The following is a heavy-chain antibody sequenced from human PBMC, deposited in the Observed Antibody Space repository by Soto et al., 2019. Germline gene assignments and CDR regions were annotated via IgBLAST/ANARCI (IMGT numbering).Heavy chain of an antibody. V-gene: IGHV1-69*06. CDR3: AREGSPREAGDSYASSGPLDY. CDR2: IIPIFGTA. Sequence: ASVKVSCKASGGTFSSYAISWVRQAPGQGLEWMGGIIPIFGTANYAQKFQGRVTITADKSTSTAYMELSSLRSEDTAVYYCAREGSPREAGDSYASSGPLDYWGQGTLVTVSS. J-gene: IGHJ4*02. D-gene: IGHD3-22*01. CDR1: GGTFSSYA.